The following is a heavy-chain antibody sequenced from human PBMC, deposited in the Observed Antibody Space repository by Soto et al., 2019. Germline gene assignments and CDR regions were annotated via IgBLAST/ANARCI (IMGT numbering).Heavy chain of an antibody. D-gene: IGHD3-10*01. CDR2: INHSGST. Sequence: SETQSLTCGVDGGTFIGYYWSCILQPTGKGLEWIGEINHSGSTSYNPSLKSRVTISVDTSKNQFSLKLSSVTAADMAVYYCARGKVRGVIQPYGMDVWGQGTTVTVSS. V-gene: IGHV4-34*01. J-gene: IGHJ6*02. CDR3: ARGKVRGVIQPYGMDV. CDR1: GGTFIGYY.